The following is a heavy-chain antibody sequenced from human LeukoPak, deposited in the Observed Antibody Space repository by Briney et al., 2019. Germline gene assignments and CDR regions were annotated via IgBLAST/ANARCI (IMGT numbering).Heavy chain of an antibody. V-gene: IGHV3-74*01. CDR1: GFTFSSYW. D-gene: IGHD4-23*01. J-gene: IGHJ4*02. CDR2: INSDGSST. Sequence: TGGSLRLSCAASGFTFSSYWMHWVRHAPGRGLVWVSRINSDGSSTSYADSVKGRFTISRDNSKNTLYLQMNSLRAEDTAVYYCAKKRTVVTENYFDYWGQGTLVTVSS. CDR3: AKKRTVVTENYFDY.